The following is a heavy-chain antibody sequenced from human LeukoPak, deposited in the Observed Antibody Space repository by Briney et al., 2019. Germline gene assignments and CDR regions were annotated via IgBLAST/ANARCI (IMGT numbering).Heavy chain of an antibody. CDR1: GFTFSSYG. CDR2: ISYDGSNK. Sequence: GRSLRLSCAASGFTFSSYGMHWVRQAPGKGLEWVAVISYDGSNKYYADSVKVRFTISRDNSKNTLYLQMNSLRAEDTAVYYCARLTVTTGDYFDYWGQGTLVTVSS. V-gene: IGHV3-30*03. CDR3: ARLTVTTGDYFDY. J-gene: IGHJ4*02. D-gene: IGHD4-17*01.